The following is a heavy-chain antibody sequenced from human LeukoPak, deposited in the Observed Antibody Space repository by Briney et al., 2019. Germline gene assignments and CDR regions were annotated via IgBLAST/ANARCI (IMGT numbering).Heavy chain of an antibody. CDR2: ISYDGSNK. CDR3: ARGRGRSYYYDSSGPDY. J-gene: IGHJ4*02. Sequence: GRSLRLSCAASGFTFSSYAMHWVRQAPGKGLEWVAVISYDGSNKYYADSVKGRFTIPRDNSKNTLYLQMNSLRAEDTAVYYCARGRGRSYYYDSSGPDYWGQGTLVTVSS. V-gene: IGHV3-30-3*01. CDR1: GFTFSSYA. D-gene: IGHD3-22*01.